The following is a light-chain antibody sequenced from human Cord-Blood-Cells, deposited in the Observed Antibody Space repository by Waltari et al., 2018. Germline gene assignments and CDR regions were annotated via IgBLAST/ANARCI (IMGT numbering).Light chain of an antibody. Sequence: DLQMTQSPSSLSASVGDRVTITCRASQSISSYLNWYQQKPGKAPKLLIYAASSLQSGVPARFTGSGSGTDFTLTISSLQPEDFATYYCQQSYCTRTFGQGTKVEIK. V-gene: IGKV1-39*01. CDR3: QQSYCTRT. J-gene: IGKJ1*01. CDR1: QSISSY. CDR2: AAS.